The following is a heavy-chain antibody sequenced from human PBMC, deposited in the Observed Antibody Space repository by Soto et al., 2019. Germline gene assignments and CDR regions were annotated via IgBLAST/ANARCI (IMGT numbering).Heavy chain of an antibody. D-gene: IGHD6-19*01. CDR2: IWSDGSNK. V-gene: IGHV3-33*01. Sequence: QVQLVESGGGVVQPGRSLRLSCAASGFTFSDYVMHSVRQAPGKGLEWVAVIWSDGSNKYFGDSVKGRFTISRDNSKNTLYLQMNSLRAEDTAVYYCARDHHGSSDWPPFDYWGQGTLVTVSS. J-gene: IGHJ4*02. CDR3: ARDHHGSSDWPPFDY. CDR1: GFTFSDYV.